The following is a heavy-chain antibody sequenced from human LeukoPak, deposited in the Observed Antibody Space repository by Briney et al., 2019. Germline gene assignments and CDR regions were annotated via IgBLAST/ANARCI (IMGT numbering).Heavy chain of an antibody. Sequence: GGSLRLSCAASGFTFSSYEMNWVRQAPGKGLEWVSYISSSGSTIYYADSVKGRFTISRDNAKNSLFLQMNSLRAEDTAVYYCARDRGGYGGKFNYWGQGTLVTVSS. CDR1: GFTFSSYE. J-gene: IGHJ4*02. V-gene: IGHV3-48*03. CDR3: ARDRGGYGGKFNY. CDR2: ISSSGSTI. D-gene: IGHD4-23*01.